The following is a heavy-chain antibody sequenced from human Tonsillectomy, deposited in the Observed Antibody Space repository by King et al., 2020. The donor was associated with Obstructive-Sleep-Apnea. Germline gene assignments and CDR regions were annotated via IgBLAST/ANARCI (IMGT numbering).Heavy chain of an antibody. CDR1: GGSINSRGYS. V-gene: IGHV4-30-4*07. Sequence: QLQESGPGLVKPSQTLSLTCVVSGGSINSRGYSWGWIRQPSGKGLEWIGNIHYTGKTFYNPSLESRVTMSLDTSRNQFALRMTSMTAADTAVYYCARDPGHYFDYWGQGNLVIVSS. D-gene: IGHD3-10*01. CDR2: IHYTGKT. J-gene: IGHJ4*02. CDR3: ARDPGHYFDY.